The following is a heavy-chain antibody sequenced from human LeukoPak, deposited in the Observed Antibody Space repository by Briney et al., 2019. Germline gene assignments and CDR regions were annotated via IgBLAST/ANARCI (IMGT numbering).Heavy chain of an antibody. J-gene: IGHJ4*02. CDR1: GGSISSSRYY. Sequence: SETLSLTCTVSGGSISSSRYYWGWIRQPPGKGLEWIGNIYYSGSTNYNPSLKSRVTISVDTSNNQFSLKLSSVTAADTAVYYCARFSVAGIDYWGQGTLVTVSS. CDR3: ARFSVAGIDY. V-gene: IGHV4-39*07. D-gene: IGHD6-19*01. CDR2: IYYSGST.